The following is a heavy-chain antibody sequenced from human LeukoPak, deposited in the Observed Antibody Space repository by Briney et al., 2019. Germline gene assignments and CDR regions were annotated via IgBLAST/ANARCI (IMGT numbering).Heavy chain of an antibody. V-gene: IGHV4-61*02. Sequence: PSETLSLTCTVSGGSISSGSYYWSWIRQPAGKGLEWIGRIYTSGSTNYNPSLKSRVTISVDTSKNQFSLKLSSVTAADTAVYYCARFPSNEDGYWGQGTLVTVSS. D-gene: IGHD4-11*01. J-gene: IGHJ4*02. CDR2: IYTSGST. CDR1: GGSISSGSYY. CDR3: ARFPSNEDGY.